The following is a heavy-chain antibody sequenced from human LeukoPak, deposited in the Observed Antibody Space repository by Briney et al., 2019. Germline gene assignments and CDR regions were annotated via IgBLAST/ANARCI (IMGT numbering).Heavy chain of an antibody. CDR1: GGTFSSYA. V-gene: IGHV1-69*04. CDR3: ARDPDYYDSSGYYYGGNYFDY. D-gene: IGHD3-22*01. J-gene: IGHJ4*02. CDR2: IIPILGIA. Sequence: ASVKVSCKASGGTFSSYAISWVRQAPGQGLEWMGRIIPILGIANYAQKFQGRVTITADKSTSTAYMELSRLRSDDTAVYYCARDPDYYDSSGYYYGGNYFDYWGQGTLVTVSS.